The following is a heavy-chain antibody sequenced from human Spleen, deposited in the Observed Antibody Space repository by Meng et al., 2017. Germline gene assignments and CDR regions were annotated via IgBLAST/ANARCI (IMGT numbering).Heavy chain of an antibody. V-gene: IGHV3-53*04. CDR2: IYSGGST. J-gene: IGHJ4*02. D-gene: IGHD6-19*01. Sequence: GGSLRLSCAASGFTVSSNYMSWVRQVPGKGLEWVSVIYSGGSTYYADSVKGRFTISRHNSKNTLYLQMNSLRAEDTAVYYCARSSGWSPENYFDYWGQGTLVTVSS. CDR3: ARSSGWSPENYFDY. CDR1: GFTVSSNY.